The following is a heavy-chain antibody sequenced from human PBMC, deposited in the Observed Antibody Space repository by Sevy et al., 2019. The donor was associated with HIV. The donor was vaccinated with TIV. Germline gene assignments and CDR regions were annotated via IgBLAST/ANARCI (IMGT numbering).Heavy chain of an antibody. J-gene: IGHJ4*02. Sequence: GGSLRLSCAASGFSLNNYWMNWVRQAPGKGLEWVANIKPDGSVKYYVDSVKGRFTISRDNARNLLYLQMNSLRVEDTALYYCVRAIAAAGSFWGQGTLVTVSS. CDR1: GFSLNNYW. D-gene: IGHD6-13*01. CDR2: IKPDGSVK. V-gene: IGHV3-7*01. CDR3: VRAIAAAGSF.